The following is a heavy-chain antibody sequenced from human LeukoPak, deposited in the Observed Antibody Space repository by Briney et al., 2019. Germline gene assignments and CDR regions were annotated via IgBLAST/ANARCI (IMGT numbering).Heavy chain of an antibody. CDR2: IIPIFGTA. J-gene: IGHJ4*02. D-gene: IGHD3-10*01. Sequence: GASVKVSCKASGGTFSSYAISWVRQAPGQGLEWMGGIIPIFGTANYAQKFQGRVTITADESTSTAYMELSSLRSEDTAVYYCARDRGPMVRGVIPGYFDYWGQGTLVTVSS. V-gene: IGHV1-69*01. CDR3: ARDRGPMVRGVIPGYFDY. CDR1: GGTFSSYA.